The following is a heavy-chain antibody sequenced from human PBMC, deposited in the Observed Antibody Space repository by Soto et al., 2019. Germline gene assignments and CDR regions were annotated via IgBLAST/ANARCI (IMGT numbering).Heavy chain of an antibody. CDR1: GYSFTSYW. CDR3: ARSGGSGYDFWSGYYKELNWFDP. CDR2: IYPGDSDT. J-gene: IGHJ5*02. Sequence: GESLKLSCKGSGYSFTSYWIGWVRQMPGKGLEWMGIIYPGDSDTRYSPSFQGQVTISADKSISTAYLQWSSLKASDTAMYYCARSGGSGYDFWSGYYKELNWFDPWGQGTLVTVSS. V-gene: IGHV5-51*01. D-gene: IGHD3-3*01.